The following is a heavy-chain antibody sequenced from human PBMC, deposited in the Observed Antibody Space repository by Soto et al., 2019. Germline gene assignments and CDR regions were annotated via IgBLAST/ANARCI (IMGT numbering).Heavy chain of an antibody. J-gene: IGHJ4*02. D-gene: IGHD1-26*01. V-gene: IGHV4-39*01. CDR2: IYYSGST. CDR1: GGSISSSSYY. CDR3: ARLSGPPGHPISSFDY. Sequence: SETLSLTCTVSGGSISSSSYYWGWIRQPPGKGLEWIGSIYYSGSTYYNPSLKSRVTISVDTSKNQFSLKLSSVTAADTAVYYCARLSGPPGHPISSFDYWGQGTLVTVSS.